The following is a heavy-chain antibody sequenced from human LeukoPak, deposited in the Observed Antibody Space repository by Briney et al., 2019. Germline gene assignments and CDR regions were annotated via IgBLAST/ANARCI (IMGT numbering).Heavy chain of an antibody. Sequence: GGSLRLSGSASGFTFSSYAMHWVRQAPGKGLEYVSAISSNGGSTYYADSVKGRFTISRDNSKNTLYLQMSSLGAEDTAVYYCVSLGLYSGYDYFDYWGQGTLVTVSS. V-gene: IGHV3-64D*09. CDR1: GFTFSSYA. CDR3: VSLGLYSGYDYFDY. D-gene: IGHD5-12*01. J-gene: IGHJ4*02. CDR2: ISSNGGST.